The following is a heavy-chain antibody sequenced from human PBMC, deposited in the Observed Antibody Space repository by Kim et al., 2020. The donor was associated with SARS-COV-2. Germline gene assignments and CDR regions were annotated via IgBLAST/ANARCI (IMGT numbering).Heavy chain of an antibody. J-gene: IGHJ6*02. V-gene: IGHV5-51*01. CDR3: ARRNNMVV. CDR1: GYSFTNYG. Sequence: GESLKISCKASGYSFTNYGIGWVGQMPGKGLEWMGIIYPGDSDVKYSPSFQGQVTISADKSISTAYLQWSSLKASDTAMYYCARRNNMVVWAQGTTVTVS. CDR2: IYPGDSDV.